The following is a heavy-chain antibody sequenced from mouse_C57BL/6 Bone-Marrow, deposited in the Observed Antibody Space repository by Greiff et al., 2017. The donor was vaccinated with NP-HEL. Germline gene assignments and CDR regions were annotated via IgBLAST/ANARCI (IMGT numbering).Heavy chain of an antibody. CDR2: IRNKANGYTT. Sequence: EVQLVESGGGLVQPGGSLSLSCAASGFTFTDYYMSWVRQPPGKALEWLGFIRNKANGYTTEYSASVKGRFTISRDNSQSILYLQMNALRAEDSATYYCARYLCRQTYFDVWGTGTTVTVSS. D-gene: IGHD6-5*01. V-gene: IGHV7-3*01. CDR3: ARYLCRQTYFDV. CDR1: GFTFTDYY. J-gene: IGHJ1*03.